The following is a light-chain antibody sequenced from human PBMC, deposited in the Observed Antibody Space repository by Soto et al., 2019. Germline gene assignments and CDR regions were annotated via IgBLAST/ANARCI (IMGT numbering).Light chain of an antibody. CDR1: SSDIGRYKF. Sequence: QSALTQPASVSGSPGQSITISCTGTSSDIGRYKFVSWFQQHPDKAPKLMIFEGTNRPSGISNRFSGSKSGNTASLTISGLQAEDEAIYFCSSSTNTNTLVIFGGGTKLTVL. J-gene: IGLJ2*01. V-gene: IGLV2-14*01. CDR2: EGT. CDR3: SSSTNTNTLVI.